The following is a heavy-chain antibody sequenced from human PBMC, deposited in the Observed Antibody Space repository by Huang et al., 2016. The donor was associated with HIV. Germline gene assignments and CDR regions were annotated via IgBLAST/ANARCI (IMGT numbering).Heavy chain of an antibody. CDR1: GGSISSSSYY. J-gene: IGHJ5*02. Sequence: QLQLQESGPGLVKPSETLSLTCTVSGGSISSSSYYWGWIHQPPGKGLEWIGSSYHSGTTYYNPSLKSRVTISVDTSRTQFSLKLSSVTAADTAVYYCAAHGRIVGIPAAPLRFDPWGQGTLVTVSS. V-gene: IGHV4-39*01. CDR3: AAHGRIVGIPAAPLRFDP. D-gene: IGHD6-13*01. CDR2: SYHSGTT.